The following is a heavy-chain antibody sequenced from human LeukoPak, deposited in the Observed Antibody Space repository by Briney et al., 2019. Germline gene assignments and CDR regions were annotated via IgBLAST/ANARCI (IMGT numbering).Heavy chain of an antibody. CDR2: IRSKAYGGTT. D-gene: IGHD4-11*01. CDR3: TIQMTTGRRSYHFDY. J-gene: IGHJ4*02. V-gene: IGHV3-49*04. Sequence: GGSLRLSCTASGFTFGDYAMTWVRQAPGKGLEWVGFIRSKAYGGTTDYAASVKGRFIISRDDSKSIAYLQMNSLKTDDTAVYYCTIQMTTGRRSYHFDYWGQGTLVTVSS. CDR1: GFTFGDYA.